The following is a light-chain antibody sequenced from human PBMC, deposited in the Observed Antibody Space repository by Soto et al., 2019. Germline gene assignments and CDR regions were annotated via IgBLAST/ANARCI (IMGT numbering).Light chain of an antibody. CDR1: QNINNN. CDR3: QQYNNWPPSIT. CDR2: GAS. V-gene: IGKV3-15*01. Sequence: EIVMTPSPVTLSVSPGERATLSCRASQNINNNLAWYQQTPGQAPRLLIYGASTRATGISARFSGGGSGTEFTLSISSLQSEDFAVYYCQQYNNWPPSITFGQGTRLEIK. J-gene: IGKJ5*01.